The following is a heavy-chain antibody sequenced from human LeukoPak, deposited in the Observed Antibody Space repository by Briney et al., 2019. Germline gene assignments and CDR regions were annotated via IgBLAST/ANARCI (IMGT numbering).Heavy chain of an antibody. V-gene: IGHV4-34*01. J-gene: IGHJ5*02. Sequence: SETLSLTCAVYGGSFSAYYWSWIRQPPGKGLEWIGEINHSGSTNYNPSLKSRVTISVDTSKNQFSLKLSSVTAADTAVYYCARVSVDWFDPWGQGTLVTVSS. CDR1: GGSFSAYY. CDR2: INHSGST. CDR3: ARVSVDWFDP.